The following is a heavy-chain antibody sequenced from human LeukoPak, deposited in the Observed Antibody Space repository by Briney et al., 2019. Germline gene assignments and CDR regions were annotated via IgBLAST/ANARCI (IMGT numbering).Heavy chain of an antibody. J-gene: IGHJ3*02. Sequence: ASVKVSCKASVYTFTRYYMHWVRQAPGQGLEWMGWINPSSGDTNYAQKFQGRVTMTRDTSISTAYMELSRLKSDDTAVYYCARDWRDAFDIWGQGTMVTVSS. CDR3: ARDWRDAFDI. V-gene: IGHV1-2*02. CDR2: INPSSGDT. D-gene: IGHD1-1*01. CDR1: VYTFTRYY.